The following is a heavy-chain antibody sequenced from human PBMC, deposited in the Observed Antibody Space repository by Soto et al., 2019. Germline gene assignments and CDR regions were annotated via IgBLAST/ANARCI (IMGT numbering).Heavy chain of an antibody. CDR3: ARATVTVSKLTA. Sequence: QVQLQESGPGLVKPSETLSLTCTVSGGSISSYYWNWIRQPPGKGLEWIGYIYYTGSTNYNPSLKSRVTISVDTSKNEFSLQLTSVTAADTAVYYCARATVTVSKLTAWSQGTLVTVSS. CDR1: GGSISSYY. CDR2: IYYTGST. V-gene: IGHV4-59*01. J-gene: IGHJ5*02. D-gene: IGHD4-17*01.